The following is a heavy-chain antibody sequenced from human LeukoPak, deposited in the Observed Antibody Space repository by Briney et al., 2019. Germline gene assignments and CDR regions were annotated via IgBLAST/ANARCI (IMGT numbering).Heavy chain of an antibody. J-gene: IGHJ4*02. CDR1: GYSISSGYY. CDR2: IYHSGST. V-gene: IGHV4-38-2*02. Sequence: PSETLSLTCALSGYSISSGYYWGWIRQPPGKGREWIESIYHSGSTYYNPSLKSRVTISVDTSKNQFSLKLSSVTAADTAVYYCARDGTPIAAAGRFDYWGQGTLVTVSS. CDR3: ARDGTPIAAAGRFDY. D-gene: IGHD6-13*01.